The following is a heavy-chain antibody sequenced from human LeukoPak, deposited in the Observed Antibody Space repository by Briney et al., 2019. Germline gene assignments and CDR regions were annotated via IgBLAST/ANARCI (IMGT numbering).Heavy chain of an antibody. CDR3: AKLPDIVVVVAVPIFDY. V-gene: IGHV3-23*01. D-gene: IGHD2-15*01. J-gene: IGHJ4*02. CDR2: ISGSGGST. Sequence: PGGSLRLSCAASGFTFSSYAMSWVRQAPGKGLEWVSAISGSGGSTYYADSVKGWFTISRDNSKNTLYLQMNSLRAEDTAVYYCAKLPDIVVVVAVPIFDYWGQGTLVTVSS. CDR1: GFTFSSYA.